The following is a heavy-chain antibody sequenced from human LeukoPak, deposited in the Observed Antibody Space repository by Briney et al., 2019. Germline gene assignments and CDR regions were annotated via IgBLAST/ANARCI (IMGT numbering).Heavy chain of an antibody. D-gene: IGHD4-17*01. CDR2: IYWDDDK. CDR1: DDSISRRGYY. Sequence: TLSLTCSVSDDSISRRGYYWSWIRQRPGMGLEWLALIYWDDDKRYSPSLKSRLTITKDTSKNQVVLTMTNMDPVDTATYYCARKNYGDYGVGAFDIWGQGTMVTVSS. CDR3: ARKNYGDYGVGAFDI. J-gene: IGHJ3*02. V-gene: IGHV2-5*08.